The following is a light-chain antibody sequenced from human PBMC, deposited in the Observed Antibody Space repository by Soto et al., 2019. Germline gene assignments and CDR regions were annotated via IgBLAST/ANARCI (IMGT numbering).Light chain of an antibody. CDR3: QKSSRSQVN. CDR1: QSVSNTY. V-gene: IGKV3D-20*01. J-gene: IGKJ5*01. Sequence: ETVLTQSPATLSLSPGERSTLSCGASQSVSNTYFAWYQQKPGLAPRLVIYDGNMRATGIPDRFSGSGSGTDFTLTISRLEPGDFAVYYCQKSSRSQVNCGQGKRRAIK. CDR2: DGN.